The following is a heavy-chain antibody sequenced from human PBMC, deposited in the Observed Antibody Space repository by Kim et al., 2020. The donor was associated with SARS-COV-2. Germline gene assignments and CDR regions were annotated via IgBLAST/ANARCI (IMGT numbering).Heavy chain of an antibody. CDR2: IYHSGST. V-gene: IGHV4-38-2*02. J-gene: IGHJ4*02. Sequence: SETLSLTCTVSGYSISSGYYWGWIRQPPGKGLEWIGSIYHSGSTYYNPSLKSRVTISVDTSKNQFSLKLSSVTAADTAVYYCARGGGTGPRYYWGQGTLVTVSS. D-gene: IGHD3-9*01. CDR3: ARGGGTGPRYY. CDR1: GYSISSGYY.